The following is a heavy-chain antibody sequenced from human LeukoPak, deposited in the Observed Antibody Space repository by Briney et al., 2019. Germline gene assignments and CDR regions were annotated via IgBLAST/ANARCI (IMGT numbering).Heavy chain of an antibody. CDR1: GLNFDDSA. CDR3: AKESGKFDY. CDR2: ISADGGST. J-gene: IGHJ4*02. V-gene: IGHV3-43*02. Sequence: GGSLRLSCVASGLNFDDSAMHCVRQAPGKGLEWVSLISADGGSTFSADSVKGRFSISRDNSKNSLYLQMNSLRSEDTAMYYCAKESGKFDYWGQGTLVAVSS.